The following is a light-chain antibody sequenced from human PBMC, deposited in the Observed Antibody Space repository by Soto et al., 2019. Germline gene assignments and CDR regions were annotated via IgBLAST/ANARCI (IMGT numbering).Light chain of an antibody. J-gene: IGLJ3*02. CDR2: DND. V-gene: IGLV1-51*01. Sequence: QSVLTQPPSVSGAPGQRVTISCSGGGSNIGSYYVSWYQQFPGTGPRLLIYDNDKRPPGIPDRFSGSKSGTSATLGITGLQTGDEADFYCGTWDGGLSTGRAVFGGGTQLTVL. CDR1: GSNIGSYY. CDR3: GTWDGGLSTGRAV.